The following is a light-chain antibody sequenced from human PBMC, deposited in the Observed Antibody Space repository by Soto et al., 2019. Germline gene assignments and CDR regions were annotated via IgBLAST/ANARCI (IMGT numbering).Light chain of an antibody. J-gene: IGKJ2*02. CDR3: QQSSSNTRT. V-gene: IGKV3-11*01. CDR2: DAS. CDR1: QSVSSY. Sequence: EIVLTQSPATLSLSPGERATLSCRASQSVSSYLAWYQQKPGQAPRLLIYDASNRATGIPARFSGSGSGTDFTLTISSLEPEDFATYYCQQSSSNTRTFGQGTKV.